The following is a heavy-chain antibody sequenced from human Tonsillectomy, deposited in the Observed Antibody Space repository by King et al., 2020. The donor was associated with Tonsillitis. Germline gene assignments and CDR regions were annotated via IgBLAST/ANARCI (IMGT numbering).Heavy chain of an antibody. V-gene: IGHV3-30*04. CDR2: ISYDGSNK. J-gene: IGHJ4*02. Sequence: VQLVESGGGVVQPGRSLRLSCAASGFTFSSYALHWVRQAPGKGLEWVAVISYDGSNKYYADSVKGRFTISRDKSKNTLYLQMNSLRAEDTGVYYCARDFGATAMVSLFDYWGQGTLVTVSS. D-gene: IGHD5-18*01. CDR3: ARDFGATAMVSLFDY. CDR1: GFTFSSYA.